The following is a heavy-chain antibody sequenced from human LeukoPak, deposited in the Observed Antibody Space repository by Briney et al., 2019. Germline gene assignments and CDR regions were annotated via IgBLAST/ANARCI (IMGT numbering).Heavy chain of an antibody. CDR2: ISSSGSTI. D-gene: IGHD3-16*02. V-gene: IGHV3-11*01. CDR3: ARAMITFGGVINYFDY. Sequence: PGGSLRLSCAASGFSFSDYYMSWIRQAPGKGLEGVAYISSSGSTIYYADSVKGRFTISRDNAKNSLYLQMNSLRAEDTAVYYCARAMITFGGVINYFDYWGQGTLVTVSS. J-gene: IGHJ4*02. CDR1: GFSFSDYY.